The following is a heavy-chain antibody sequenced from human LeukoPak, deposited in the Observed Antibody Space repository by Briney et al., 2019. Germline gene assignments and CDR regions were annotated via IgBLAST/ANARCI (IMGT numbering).Heavy chain of an antibody. Sequence: PGGSLRLSCAASGFTFSNYWMSWVRQAPGKGLEWVANIKQDGSEKYHVDSVKGRFTISRDNAKNSLYLQMNSLRAEDTAMYYCARAPSDPPNYWGQGTLVTVSS. V-gene: IGHV3-7*03. CDR1: GFTFSNYW. J-gene: IGHJ4*02. CDR3: ARAPSDPPNY. CDR2: IKQDGSEK. D-gene: IGHD2-21*02.